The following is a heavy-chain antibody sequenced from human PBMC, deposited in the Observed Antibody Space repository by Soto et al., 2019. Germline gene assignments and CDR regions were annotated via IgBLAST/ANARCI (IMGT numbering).Heavy chain of an antibody. J-gene: IGHJ6*02. V-gene: IGHV3-30-3*01. CDR2: ISYDGSNK. CDR1: VFTFSSYA. Sequence: GWSLRLSCASSVFTFSSYAMHWVRQAPGKGLEWVAVISYDGSNKYYADSVKGRFTISRDNSKNTLYLQMNSLRAEDTAVYYCARDDGSGWFNPRYFYYYGMDVWGQGTTVTVSS. D-gene: IGHD6-19*01. CDR3: ARDDGSGWFNPRYFYYYGMDV.